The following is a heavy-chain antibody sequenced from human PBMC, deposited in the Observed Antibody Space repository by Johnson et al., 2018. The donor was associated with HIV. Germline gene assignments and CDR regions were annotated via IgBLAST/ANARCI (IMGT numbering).Heavy chain of an antibody. D-gene: IGHD1-26*01. J-gene: IGHJ3*02. V-gene: IGHV3-30-3*01. CDR1: GFTFSSYA. CDR2: ISYDGSNK. CDR3: AKGGQWELLAAFDI. Sequence: VQLVESGGGVVQPGRSLRLSCVASGFTFSSYAMHWVRQATGKGLEWVAVISYDGSNKYYADSVKGRFTISRDNSKNTLYLQMNSLRAEDTAVYCCAKGGQWELLAAFDIWGQGTMVTVSS.